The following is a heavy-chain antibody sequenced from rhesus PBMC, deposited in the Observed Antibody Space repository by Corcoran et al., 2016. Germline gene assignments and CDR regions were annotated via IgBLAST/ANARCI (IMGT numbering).Heavy chain of an antibody. CDR3: ARDRDITMIVVPYDY. V-gene: IGHV4-122*02. D-gene: IGHD3-28*01. Sequence: QVQLQESGPGLVKPSETLSLTCAVSGGSISSGYYYWSWIRQPPGKGLEWIWYSTYSGSTSYNPSLKSLGTISRDTSKNQFSLKLSSVTTADTAVYYCARDRDITMIVVPYDYWGQGVLVTVSS. CDR1: GGSISSGYYY. J-gene: IGHJ4*01. CDR2: STYSGST.